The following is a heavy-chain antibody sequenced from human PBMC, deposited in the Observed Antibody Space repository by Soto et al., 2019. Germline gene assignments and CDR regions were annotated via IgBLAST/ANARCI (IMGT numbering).Heavy chain of an antibody. V-gene: IGHV3-23*01. CDR2: ISGSGGST. D-gene: IGHD6-13*01. CDR3: ARSRGAAGMYYYYGMDV. Sequence: GGSLRLSCAASGFTFSSYAMSWVRQAPGKGLEWVSAISGSGGSTYYADSVKGRFTISRDNSKNTLYLQMNSLRAEDTAVYYCARSRGAAGMYYYYGMDVWGQGTTVTVSS. J-gene: IGHJ6*02. CDR1: GFTFSSYA.